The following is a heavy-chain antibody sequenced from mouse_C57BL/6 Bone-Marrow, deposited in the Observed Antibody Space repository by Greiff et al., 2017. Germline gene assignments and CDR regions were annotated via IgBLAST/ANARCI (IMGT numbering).Heavy chain of an antibody. Sequence: QVQLQQPGAELVKPGASVTLSCKASGYTFTSSWMHWVKQRPGQGLEWIGMIHPTSGSTNYNEKFKGKATLTVDKSSSTAYMQLSSLTSEDSAVYYCALTALFAYWGQGTLVTVSA. CDR1: GYTFTSSW. V-gene: IGHV1-64*01. CDR3: ALTALFAY. D-gene: IGHD4-1*01. CDR2: IHPTSGST. J-gene: IGHJ3*01.